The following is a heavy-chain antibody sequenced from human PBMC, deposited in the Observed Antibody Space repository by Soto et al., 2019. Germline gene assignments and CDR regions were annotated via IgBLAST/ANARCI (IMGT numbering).Heavy chain of an antibody. CDR1: GGTFNTYA. D-gene: IGHD3-10*01. CDR3: AREVQVHTPAFVY. V-gene: IGHV1-69*19. Sequence: QVQLLQSVAEMKKPGSSVKVACQSSGGTFNTYAMNWVRQAPGQGPEWMGDISPMFGAANYAPKFHGRVTITADESTGTSYMQLSSLTSEDTALYFCAREVQVHTPAFVYWGQGTLVTVSS. J-gene: IGHJ4*02. CDR2: ISPMFGAA.